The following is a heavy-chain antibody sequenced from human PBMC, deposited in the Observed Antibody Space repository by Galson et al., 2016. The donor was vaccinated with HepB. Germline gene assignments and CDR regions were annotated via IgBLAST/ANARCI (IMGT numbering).Heavy chain of an antibody. CDR1: GFTFSNYG. Sequence: SLRLSCAASGFTFSNYGMHWLRLAPGKGLEWVTTISFHGVDQFNADSVRGRFTISRDDSRNTVYLQMNNLRVEDTAVYYCATDSSKAYYDDEYFHNWGQGTLVTVSS. V-gene: IGHV3-30*03. J-gene: IGHJ1*01. CDR3: ATDSSKAYYDDEYFHN. D-gene: IGHD3-22*01. CDR2: ISFHGVDQ.